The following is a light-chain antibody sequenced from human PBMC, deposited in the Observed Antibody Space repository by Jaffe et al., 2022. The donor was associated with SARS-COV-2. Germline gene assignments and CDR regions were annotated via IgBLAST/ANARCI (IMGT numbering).Light chain of an antibody. CDR3: QSADSSGTYHWV. CDR1: ALPKQY. V-gene: IGLV3-25*03. J-gene: IGLJ3*02. Sequence: SYELTQPPSVSVSPGQTARITCSGDALPKQYAYWYQQKPGQAPVLVIYKDNERPSGIPERFSGSNSGTTVTLTISGVQAEDEADYYCQSADSSGTYHWVFGGGTKLTVL. CDR2: KDN.